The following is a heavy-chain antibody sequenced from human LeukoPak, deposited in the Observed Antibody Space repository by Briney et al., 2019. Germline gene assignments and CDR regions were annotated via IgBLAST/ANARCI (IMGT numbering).Heavy chain of an antibody. Sequence: NPSQTLSLTCTVSGGSISSGSYYWSWIRQPAGKGLEWIGRIYTSGSTNYNPSLKSRVTISVDTSKNQFSLKLSSVTAADTAVYYCASTSSMVYYYYMDVWGKGTTVTVSS. CDR3: ASTSSMVYYYYMDV. CDR1: GGSISSGSYY. D-gene: IGHD3-10*01. V-gene: IGHV4-61*02. J-gene: IGHJ6*03. CDR2: IYTSGST.